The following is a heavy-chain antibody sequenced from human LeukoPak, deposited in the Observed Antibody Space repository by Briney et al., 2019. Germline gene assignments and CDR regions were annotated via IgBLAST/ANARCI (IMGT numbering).Heavy chain of an antibody. CDR1: GGSISSYY. J-gene: IGHJ5*02. CDR2: IYYSGST. Sequence: SETLSLTCTVSGGSISSYYWSWIRQPPGKGLEWIGYIYYSGSTNYNPSLKSRVTISVDTSKNQFSLKLSSATAADTAVYYCARGAAAAAWFDPWGQGTLVTVSS. V-gene: IGHV4-59*01. CDR3: ARGAAAAAWFDP. D-gene: IGHD6-13*01.